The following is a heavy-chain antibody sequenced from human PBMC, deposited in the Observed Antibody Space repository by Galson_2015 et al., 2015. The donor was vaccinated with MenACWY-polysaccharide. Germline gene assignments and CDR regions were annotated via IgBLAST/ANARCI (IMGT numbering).Heavy chain of an antibody. CDR3: ARGHYGMDV. J-gene: IGHJ6*02. Sequence: SLRLSCAASGFTFSNYWMTWVRQAPGKGLEWVDNIKKDGSEKYYADSVKGRFTISRDNALYLQMNSLRAEDTAVYFCARGHYGMDVWGQGTMVSVSS. CDR1: GFTFSNYW. V-gene: IGHV3-7*01. CDR2: IKKDGSEK.